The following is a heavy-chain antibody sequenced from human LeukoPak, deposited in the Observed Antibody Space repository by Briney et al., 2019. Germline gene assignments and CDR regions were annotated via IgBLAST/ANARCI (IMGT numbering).Heavy chain of an antibody. D-gene: IGHD1-1*01. V-gene: IGHV3-21*01. CDR2: ISSRSSYI. CDR1: GFTFSNYS. J-gene: IGHJ2*01. CDR3: ARAWTDYWSLIRFFDL. Sequence: PGGSLRLSCAASGFTFSNYSMNWVRQAPGKGLEWVSSISSRSSYIFYADSVKGRFTISRDNAKSSLYLEMHSLRVEDTAVYYCARAWTDYWSLIRFFDLWGRGTLVTVSS.